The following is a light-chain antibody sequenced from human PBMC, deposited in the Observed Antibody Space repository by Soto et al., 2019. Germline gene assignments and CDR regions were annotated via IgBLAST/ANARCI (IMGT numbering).Light chain of an antibody. Sequence: DIQMTQSPSSLSASVGDRVTITCRASQSISRYLNWYQQKPGKAPKLLIYAASSLQSGVPSRFSGSGSGTDFTLTINSLQPEDFATYYCQQSYGTPPWTFGQGSKVEFK. CDR3: QQSYGTPPWT. V-gene: IGKV1-39*01. J-gene: IGKJ1*01. CDR2: AAS. CDR1: QSISRY.